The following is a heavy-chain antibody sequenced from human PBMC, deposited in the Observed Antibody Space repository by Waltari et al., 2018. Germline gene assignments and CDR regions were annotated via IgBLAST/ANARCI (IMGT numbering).Heavy chain of an antibody. CDR2: IYNSGTT. CDR3: VRPPHCRGNTCTAL. D-gene: IGHD3-10*01. V-gene: IGHV4-39*01. J-gene: IGHJ4*02. CDR1: GASVKSTSYY. Sequence: QVYLQESGPGLVKPSESLSLTCTVSGASVKSTSYYWGWIRQPPGKGLEWIGSIYNSGTTYYTPALKSRVTISVDASDKQFYLTLTSVTAADTAVYSCVRPPHCRGNTCTALWGQGALVTVSS.